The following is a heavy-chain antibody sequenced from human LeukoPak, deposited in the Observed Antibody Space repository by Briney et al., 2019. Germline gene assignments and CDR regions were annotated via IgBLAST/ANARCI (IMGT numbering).Heavy chain of an antibody. D-gene: IGHD3-10*01. CDR2: ISYDETNK. CDR1: GFRFSDYG. CDR3: AKAAGEYSNIEAFDY. Sequence: PGGSRRLSCAASGFRFSDYGMHWVRQAPGKGLEWLTIISYDETNKYYADSVKGRFTVSRDNSKNTLYLQVNRLRAEDTAVYYCAKAAGEYSNIEAFDYWGQGTLVTVSS. J-gene: IGHJ4*02. V-gene: IGHV3-30*18.